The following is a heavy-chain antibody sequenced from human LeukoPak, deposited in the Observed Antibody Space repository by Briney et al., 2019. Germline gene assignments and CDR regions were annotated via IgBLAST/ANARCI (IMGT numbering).Heavy chain of an antibody. CDR3: ARDIVGGYGYFDY. D-gene: IGHD3-16*01. J-gene: IGHJ4*02. CDR2: IKSKASGGTT. V-gene: IGHV3-49*03. CDR1: GFTFGDYA. Sequence: GESLKISCTASGFTFGDYAMSWFRQAPGKGLKGVGFIKSKASGGTTKYAASVKGRFTVSRDDSKSTAYLQMNSLKTEDTAVYYCARDIVGGYGYFDYWGQGSLVTVSS.